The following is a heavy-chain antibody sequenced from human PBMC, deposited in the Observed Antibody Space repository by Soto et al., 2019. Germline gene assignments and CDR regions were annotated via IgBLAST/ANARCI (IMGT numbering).Heavy chain of an antibody. D-gene: IGHD6-6*01. V-gene: IGHV1-18*01. J-gene: IGHJ4*02. CDR3: AGDFEAGGQLVGGFDF. CDR1: GYTFTRFG. CDR2: ISGHNGNT. Sequence: QVQLVQSGTEVKKPGASVKVSCKASGYTFTRFGINWVRQAPGQGLEWMGWISGHNGNTHSAQNFQGRVTVTTDTSRNPAYMELRSLRSDDTAVCYCAGDFEAGGQLVGGFDFWGQGTLVTVSS.